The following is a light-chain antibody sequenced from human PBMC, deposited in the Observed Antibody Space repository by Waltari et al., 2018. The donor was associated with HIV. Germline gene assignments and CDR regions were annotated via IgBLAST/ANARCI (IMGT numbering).Light chain of an antibody. CDR3: SSYTGRDTLWGV. Sequence: QSALTQPASVSGSPGQSISISCTGTSSDVGAYNYVSWYQQHPGQAPKLIIYDVNYRPAGSSSRFSGSKSGNTASLTISGLQAEDEADYYCSSYTGRDTLWGVFGTGTKVTVL. CDR2: DVN. V-gene: IGLV2-14*01. J-gene: IGLJ1*01. CDR1: SSDVGAYNY.